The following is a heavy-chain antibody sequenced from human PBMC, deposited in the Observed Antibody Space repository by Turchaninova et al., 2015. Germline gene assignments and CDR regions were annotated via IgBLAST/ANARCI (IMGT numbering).Heavy chain of an antibody. CDR3: ARAPYSSGCFDY. CDR1: GGSFSGYY. CDR2: INHSGSK. D-gene: IGHD6-19*01. J-gene: IGHJ4*02. Sequence: QVQLQQWGAGLLKPSETLPLPCAVYGGSFSGYYWSWFRQPPGRGLEWIGEINHSGSKNYTPSLKGRVNISVDTSKNQFSLKLSSVTAADTAVYYCARAPYSSGCFDYWGQGTLVTVSS. V-gene: IGHV4-34*01.